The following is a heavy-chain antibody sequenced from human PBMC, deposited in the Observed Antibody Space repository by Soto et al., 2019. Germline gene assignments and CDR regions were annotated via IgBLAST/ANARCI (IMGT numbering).Heavy chain of an antibody. V-gene: IGHV3-33*01. J-gene: IGHJ6*02. D-gene: IGHD3-22*01. CDR3: ARDPMLLSSGYYYRKDYYYGMDV. CDR2: IWYDGSNK. Sequence: GGSLRLSCAASGFTFSSYGMHWVRQAPGKGLEWVAVIWYDGSNKYYADSVKGRFTISRDNSKNTLYLQMNSLRAEDTAVYYCARDPMLLSSGYYYRKDYYYGMDVWGQGTTVTVSS. CDR1: GFTFSSYG.